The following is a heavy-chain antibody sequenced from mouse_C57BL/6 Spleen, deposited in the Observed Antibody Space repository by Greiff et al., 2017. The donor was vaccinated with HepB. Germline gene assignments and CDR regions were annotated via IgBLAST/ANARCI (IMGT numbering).Heavy chain of an antibody. CDR1: GFTFSSYG. D-gene: IGHD1-1*01. J-gene: IGHJ2*01. CDR2: ISSGGSYT. Sequence: EVNVVESGGDLVKPGGSLKLSCAASGFTFSSYGMSWVRQTPDKRLEWVATISSGGSYTYYPDSVKGRFTISRDNAKNTLYLQMSSLKSEDTAMYYCARHAAYYGSSYGYFDYWGQGTTLTVSS. V-gene: IGHV5-6*01. CDR3: ARHAAYYGSSYGYFDY.